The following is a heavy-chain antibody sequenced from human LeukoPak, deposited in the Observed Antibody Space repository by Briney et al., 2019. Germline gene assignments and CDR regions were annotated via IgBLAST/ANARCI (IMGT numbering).Heavy chain of an antibody. Sequence: RTSETLSLTCAVFGGSFSGYYWSWIRQPLGKGLEWIAEINNSGSTNYNPSLKSRVTISVDMSKNQFSLKLSSVTAADTAVYYCARDSDYDILTGYYNAFDIWGQGTMVTVSS. CDR3: ARDSDYDILTGYYNAFDI. CDR1: GGSFSGYY. J-gene: IGHJ3*02. V-gene: IGHV4-34*01. CDR2: INNSGST. D-gene: IGHD3-9*01.